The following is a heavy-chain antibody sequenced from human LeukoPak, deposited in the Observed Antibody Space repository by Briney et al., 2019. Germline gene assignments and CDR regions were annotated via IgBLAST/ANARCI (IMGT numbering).Heavy chain of an antibody. J-gene: IGHJ3*02. Sequence: GASVKVSCKASGYTFTSYDINWVRQATGQGLEWMGWMNPNSGNTGYAQKFQGRVTMTRNTSISTAYMELSRLRSDDTAVYYCARPDTAMAGTAFDIWGQGTMVTVSS. V-gene: IGHV1-8*01. CDR3: ARPDTAMAGTAFDI. CDR2: MNPNSGNT. D-gene: IGHD5-18*01. CDR1: GYTFTSYD.